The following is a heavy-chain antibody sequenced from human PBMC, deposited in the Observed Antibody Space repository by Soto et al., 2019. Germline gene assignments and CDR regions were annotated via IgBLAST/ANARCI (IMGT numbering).Heavy chain of an antibody. CDR3: TTGSYEGF. CDR1: GFSFSSAW. J-gene: IGHJ4*02. V-gene: IGHV3-15*07. D-gene: IGHD3-3*01. Sequence: EVQLVESGGGLVKPGESLRLSCAASGFSFSSAWMNWVRQAPGKGLEWVCRIKTQSEGAYTQYPAPVKGRFSISRYDSKNMLSLQLTSLKIEDTSAYYCTTGSYEGFWGQGTLVTVSS. CDR2: IKTQSEGAYT.